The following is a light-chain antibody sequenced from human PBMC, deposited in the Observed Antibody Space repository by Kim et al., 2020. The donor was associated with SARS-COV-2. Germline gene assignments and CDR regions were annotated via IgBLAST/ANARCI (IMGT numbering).Light chain of an antibody. CDR3: YSAADNIGV. Sequence: SYELTQPSSVSVSPGQTARLTCSGDVLAKKYARWFQQKPGQAPVMVIYKDSEWPSGIPERFSGSSSGTTVTLTISGAQDEDEADYYCYSAADNIGVFGGGTQLTVL. CDR1: VLAKKY. J-gene: IGLJ3*02. V-gene: IGLV3-27*01. CDR2: KDS.